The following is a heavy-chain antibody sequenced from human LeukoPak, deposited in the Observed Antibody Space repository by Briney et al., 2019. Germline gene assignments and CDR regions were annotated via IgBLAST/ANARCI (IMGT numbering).Heavy chain of an antibody. CDR2: IWYDGSNK. V-gene: IGHV3-33*01. Sequence: PGGSLRLSCVAPGFTFSRYGMHWVRQAPGKGLEWVAVIWYDGSNKYYGDSVKGRFTISRDNSKNTVYLQMNSLRAEDTAVYYCARERILADFWSGYYHDAFDIWGQGTMVTVSS. D-gene: IGHD3-3*01. J-gene: IGHJ3*02. CDR3: ARERILADFWSGYYHDAFDI. CDR1: GFTFSRYG.